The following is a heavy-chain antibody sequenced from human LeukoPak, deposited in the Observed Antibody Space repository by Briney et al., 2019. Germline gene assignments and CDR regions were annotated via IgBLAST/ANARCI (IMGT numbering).Heavy chain of an antibody. D-gene: IGHD7-27*01. Sequence: SVKVSCKASGGTFSSYIITWVRQAPGQGLEWMGRIIPILGIANYAQKFQGRVTITADKSTSTAYMELSSLRSEDTAVYYCARDLSSTSNWEFDYWGQGTLVTVSS. CDR2: IIPILGIA. CDR3: ARDLSSTSNWEFDY. CDR1: GGTFSSYI. V-gene: IGHV1-69*04. J-gene: IGHJ4*02.